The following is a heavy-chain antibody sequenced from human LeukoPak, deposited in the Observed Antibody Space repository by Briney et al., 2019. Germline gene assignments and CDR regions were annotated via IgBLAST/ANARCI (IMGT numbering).Heavy chain of an antibody. J-gene: IGHJ4*02. Sequence: ASVEVSCTASGYTFTCYYLHWVRQAPGQGLEWMGWINPNSGGTNYAQKFQGRVTMPRDTSISTAYMELSRLRSDDTAVYYCARDTVTVTTPQIDYWGQGTLVTVSS. V-gene: IGHV1-2*02. CDR2: INPNSGGT. D-gene: IGHD4-17*01. CDR1: GYTFTCYY. CDR3: ARDTVTVTTPQIDY.